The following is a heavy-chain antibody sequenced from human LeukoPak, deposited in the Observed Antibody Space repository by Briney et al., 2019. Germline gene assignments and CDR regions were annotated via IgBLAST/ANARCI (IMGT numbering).Heavy chain of an antibody. Sequence: SQTLSLTCTVSGGSISNGGYYWSWIRQHPGKGMEWIGYIYYSGRTYYNPSLKSRVTISVDTSKNQFSLKLSSVTAADTAVYYCARAPGYCSGGSCYTPPAEYFQHWGQGTLVTVSS. V-gene: IGHV4-31*03. D-gene: IGHD2-15*01. CDR2: IYYSGRT. CDR3: ARAPGYCSGGSCYTPPAEYFQH. J-gene: IGHJ1*01. CDR1: GGSISNGGYY.